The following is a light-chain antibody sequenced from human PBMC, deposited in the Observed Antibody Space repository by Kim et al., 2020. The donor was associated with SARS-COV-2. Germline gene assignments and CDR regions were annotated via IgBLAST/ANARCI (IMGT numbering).Light chain of an antibody. Sequence: SATEGDRVNITCRASQSISSYFNWYQQKPGKAPKLLIYAASSLQSGVTSMFSGSGSRTDFTLTISSLQPEDVATYYCQQSYSTPYTFGQGTKLEIK. CDR2: AAS. J-gene: IGKJ2*01. V-gene: IGKV1-39*01. CDR3: QQSYSTPYT. CDR1: QSISSY.